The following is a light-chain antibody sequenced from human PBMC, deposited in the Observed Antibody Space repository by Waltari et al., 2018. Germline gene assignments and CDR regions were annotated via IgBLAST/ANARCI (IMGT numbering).Light chain of an antibody. V-gene: IGLV4-69*01. J-gene: IGLJ3*02. CDR3: QTGGHGTWV. Sequence: QLVLTQSPSASASLGASVKLTCTLDSGHSSNIIAWHQQKPEKGPRFLMKVNSDGSHTTGDEIPDRFSGSSSGPERYLPISSVQSGDEADYYCQTGGHGTWVFGGGTKLTVL. CDR1: SGHSSNI. CDR2: VNSDGSH.